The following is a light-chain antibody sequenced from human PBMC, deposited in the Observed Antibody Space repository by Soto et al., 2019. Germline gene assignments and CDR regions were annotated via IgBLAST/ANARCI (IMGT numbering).Light chain of an antibody. J-gene: IGKJ1*01. V-gene: IGKV3-15*01. CDR3: QQYNNWPPWT. CDR2: GAS. Sequence: IVMTQSPATLSVSPGERATLSCRASQSVSSNLAWYQQKPDQAPRLLIYGASTRATGIPARFSGSGSGTEFTLTISGLQSEDFAVYYCQQYNNWPPWTVGQGTKVDI. CDR1: QSVSSN.